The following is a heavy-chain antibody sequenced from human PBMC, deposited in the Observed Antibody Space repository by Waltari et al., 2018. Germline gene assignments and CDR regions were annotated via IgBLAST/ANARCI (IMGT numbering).Heavy chain of an antibody. CDR1: GGSFSGYY. Sequence: QVQLQQWGAGLLRPSETLSLTCAVYGGSFSGYYWSWIRQPPGKGLEWIGEINHSGSTNYNPSLKSRVTISVDTSKNQFSLKLSSVTAADTAVHYCARDRGISGWAFDYWGQGTLVTVSS. J-gene: IGHJ4*02. CDR3: ARDRGISGWAFDY. V-gene: IGHV4-34*01. D-gene: IGHD6-19*01. CDR2: INHSGST.